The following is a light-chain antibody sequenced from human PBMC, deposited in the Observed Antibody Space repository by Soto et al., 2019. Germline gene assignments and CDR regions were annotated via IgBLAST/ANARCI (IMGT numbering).Light chain of an antibody. CDR2: EVS. CDR1: SSDVGGYNY. Sequence: QSVLTQPASVSGSPGQSITISCTGTSSDVGGYNYVSWYQRHPGKAPKVMIYEVSNRPSGVSNRFSGSKSGNTASLTISGLQAEDEADYYCSSYAGSNNLVFGGGTKVTVL. CDR3: SSYAGSNNLV. V-gene: IGLV2-14*01. J-gene: IGLJ2*01.